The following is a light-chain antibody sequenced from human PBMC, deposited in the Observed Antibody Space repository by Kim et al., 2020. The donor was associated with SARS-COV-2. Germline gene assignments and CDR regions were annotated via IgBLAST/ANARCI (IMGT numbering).Light chain of an antibody. V-gene: IGLV3-19*01. CDR1: SLRNSY. CDR2: GRN. CDR3: NSRDSGNHLV. J-gene: IGLJ2*01. Sequence: VGLRQTVRITCQVDSLRNSYASWYQQKPGQAPVLVIYGRNNLPTGIPDRFSGSSSGNTASLTITGTQAEDEADYYCNSRDSGNHLVLGGGTKLTVL.